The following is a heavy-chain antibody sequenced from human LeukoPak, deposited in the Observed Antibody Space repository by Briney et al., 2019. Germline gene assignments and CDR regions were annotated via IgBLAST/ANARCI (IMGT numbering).Heavy chain of an antibody. CDR3: VGWGPDKSLDY. Sequence: GGSLRLSCAASGFTFSSNGMHWVRQAPGKGLEWVAVIWYDGSNKYYADSVKGRFTISRDNSKNKVYLQMNSLRVEDTAVYYCVGWGPDKSLDYWGQGTLVTVSS. D-gene: IGHD7-27*01. CDR1: GFTFSSNG. CDR2: IWYDGSNK. J-gene: IGHJ4*02. V-gene: IGHV3-33*01.